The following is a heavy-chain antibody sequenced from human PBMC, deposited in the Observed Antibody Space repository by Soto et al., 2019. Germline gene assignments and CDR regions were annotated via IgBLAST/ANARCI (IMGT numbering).Heavy chain of an antibody. D-gene: IGHD3-16*01. V-gene: IGHV2-26*01. J-gene: IGHJ4*02. CDR2: IFSNDEK. CDR3: ARTDYTSVIDY. CDR1: GFSLSNARMG. Sequence: QVTLKESGPVLVKPTETLTLTCTVSGFSLSNARMGVSWIRQPPGKALEWLAHIFSNDEKSYSTSLKSRLTISKDTSKSQVVLTMTNMDPVDTATYSCARTDYTSVIDYWGQGTLVTVSS.